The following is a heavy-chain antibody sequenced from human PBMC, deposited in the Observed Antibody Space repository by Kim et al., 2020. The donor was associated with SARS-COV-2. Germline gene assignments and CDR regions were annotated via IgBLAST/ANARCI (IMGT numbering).Heavy chain of an antibody. J-gene: IGHJ6*02. Sequence: GGSLRLSCAASGFTFSNYWMSWVRQAPGKGLEWVANINQDGSEKNYVDSVKGRFTFSRDNAKNSLYLQMNSLRVEDTAVYYCGRDMDVWGQGTTVTVSS. CDR1: GFTFSNYW. CDR3: GRDMDV. CDR2: INQDGSEK. V-gene: IGHV3-7*01.